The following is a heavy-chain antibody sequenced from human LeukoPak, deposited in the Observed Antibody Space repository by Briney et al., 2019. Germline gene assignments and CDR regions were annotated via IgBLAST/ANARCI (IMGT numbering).Heavy chain of an antibody. CDR1: GYTFTSYG. J-gene: IGHJ4*02. CDR2: ISAYNGNT. Sequence: GASVKVSCKASGYTFTSYGISWVRQAPGQGLEWMGWISAYNGNTNYAQKLQGRVTMTTDTSTSTAYMELRSLRSEDTAVYYCARRVPYDSGNYYNPLGYWGQGTLVTVSS. V-gene: IGHV1-18*01. CDR3: ARRVPYDSGNYYNPLGY. D-gene: IGHD3-10*01.